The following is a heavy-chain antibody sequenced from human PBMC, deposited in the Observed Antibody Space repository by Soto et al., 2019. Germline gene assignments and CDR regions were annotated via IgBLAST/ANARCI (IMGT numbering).Heavy chain of an antibody. V-gene: IGHV3-9*01. Sequence: GGSLRLSCAASGFTFDDYAMHWVRQAPGKGLEWVSGISWNSGSIGYADSVKGRFTISRDNAKNSLYLQMNSLRAEDTALYYCAKSAGYGSGSYWHMDVWGKGTTVTVSS. J-gene: IGHJ6*03. D-gene: IGHD3-10*01. CDR3: AKSAGYGSGSYWHMDV. CDR1: GFTFDDYA. CDR2: ISWNSGSI.